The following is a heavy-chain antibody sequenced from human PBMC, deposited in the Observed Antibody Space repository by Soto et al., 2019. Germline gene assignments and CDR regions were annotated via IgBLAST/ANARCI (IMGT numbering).Heavy chain of an antibody. V-gene: IGHV1-8*01. CDR2: MNPSGGDT. D-gene: IGHD3-22*01. J-gene: IGHJ4*02. CDR3: ARAAPSGYVADI. Sequence: ASVKVSCKASGYTLTSYDINWVRQATGQGLEWVGWMNPSGGDTGYAQKFQGRVTMTSKASIGTAYMELSSLRSEDTAVYYCARAAPSGYVADIWGQGTWVTVPS. CDR1: GYTLTSYD.